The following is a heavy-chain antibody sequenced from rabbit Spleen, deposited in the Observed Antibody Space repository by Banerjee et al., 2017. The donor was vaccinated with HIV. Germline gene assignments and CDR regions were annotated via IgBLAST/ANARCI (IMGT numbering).Heavy chain of an antibody. CDR2: IAGSSSGFT. CDR3: ARDLTGVIGWNFGW. D-gene: IGHD4-1*01. V-gene: IGHV1S40*01. J-gene: IGHJ6*01. CDR1: GFDFSSSDY. Sequence: QSLEESGGDLVKPGASLTLTCKASGFDFSSSDYMCWVRQAPGKGLEWIACIAGSSSGFTYSASWAKGRSTFSKTSSTTVTLQLSSLTAADTATYFCARDLTGVIGWNFGWWGPGTLVTVS.